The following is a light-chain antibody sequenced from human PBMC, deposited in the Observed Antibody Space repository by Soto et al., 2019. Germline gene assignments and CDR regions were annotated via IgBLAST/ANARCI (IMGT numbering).Light chain of an antibody. Sequence: DIQMTKSPSSLSASVGDRVTITCRASQSISSYLNWYQQKPGKAPKLLIYAASSLQSGVPSRFSGSGSGTDFTLTISSLQPEDFATYYCQQSSSTPWTFGQGTKVEIK. CDR1: QSISSY. J-gene: IGKJ1*01. CDR3: QQSSSTPWT. V-gene: IGKV1-39*01. CDR2: AAS.